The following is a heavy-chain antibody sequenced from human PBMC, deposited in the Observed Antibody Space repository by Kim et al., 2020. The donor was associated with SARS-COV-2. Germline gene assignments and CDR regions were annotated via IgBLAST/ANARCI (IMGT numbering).Heavy chain of an antibody. CDR3: ARDPRGSYYFDY. V-gene: IGHV3-11*01. J-gene: IGHJ4*02. CDR2: ISSSSSTI. Sequence: GGSLRLSCAASGFIFSDYYMSWIRQAPGKGLEWISYISSSSSTIYSADSVKGRFTISRDNAKNSLYLQMNSLRAEDTAVYYCARDPRGSYYFDYWGLGTPVTVSS. CDR1: GFIFSDYY.